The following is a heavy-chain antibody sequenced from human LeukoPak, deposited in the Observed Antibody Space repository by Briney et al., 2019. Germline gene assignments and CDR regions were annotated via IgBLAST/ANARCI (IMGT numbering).Heavy chain of an antibody. Sequence: SETLSLTCGVYGGSFSGYYWSWIRQPPGKGLEWIGEINPRGSTNYNPSLKSRVTLSADTSKNQFSLTLNSVTAADTAVYYCARRRLGYYFDYWGQGTLATVSS. CDR1: GGSFSGYY. CDR2: INPRGST. J-gene: IGHJ4*02. CDR3: ARRRLGYYFDY. V-gene: IGHV4-34*01. D-gene: IGHD5-24*01.